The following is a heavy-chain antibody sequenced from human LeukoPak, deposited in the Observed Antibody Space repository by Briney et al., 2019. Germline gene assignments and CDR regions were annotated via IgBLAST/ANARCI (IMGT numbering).Heavy chain of an antibody. D-gene: IGHD6-19*01. Sequence: ASVKVSCKASGYAFTSNSIHWVRQAPGQGLEWMGIIDPSGGSTTYAQKFQGRVTMTRDTSTSTVYMELYSLRSEDTAVYYCARAPYSSGWYFDYWGQGTLVTVSS. V-gene: IGHV1-46*01. CDR2: IDPSGGST. CDR1: GYAFTSNS. J-gene: IGHJ4*02. CDR3: ARAPYSSGWYFDY.